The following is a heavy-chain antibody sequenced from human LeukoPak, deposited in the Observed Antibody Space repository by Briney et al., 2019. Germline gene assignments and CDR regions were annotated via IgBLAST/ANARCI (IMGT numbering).Heavy chain of an antibody. D-gene: IGHD2-2*01. V-gene: IGHV4-59*08. CDR3: ARLGGAIVVVPAASWFDP. Sequence: PSETLSLTCTVSGGSISGYYWSWIRQPPGKGLEYIGYIYYSGSTNYNPSLKSRVTISVDTSKNQFSLKLSSLTAADTAVYYCARLGGAIVVVPAASWFDPWGQGTLVTVSS. J-gene: IGHJ5*02. CDR1: GGSISGYY. CDR2: IYYSGST.